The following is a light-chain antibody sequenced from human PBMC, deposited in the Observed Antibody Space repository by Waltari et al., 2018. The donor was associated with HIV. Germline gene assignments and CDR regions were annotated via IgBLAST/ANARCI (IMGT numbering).Light chain of an antibody. Sequence: NFMLTQPHSVSESPGKTVTISCARSSGSIASNHVQWYQQRPGSAPTPVIYEDYQRPSGVPGRFSGSIDSSSNSASLTISELKTEDEADDYGQSYDSTNPCIFGTGTRVTVL. J-gene: IGLJ1*01. V-gene: IGLV6-57*03. CDR1: SGSIASNH. CDR3: QSYDSTNPCI. CDR2: EDY.